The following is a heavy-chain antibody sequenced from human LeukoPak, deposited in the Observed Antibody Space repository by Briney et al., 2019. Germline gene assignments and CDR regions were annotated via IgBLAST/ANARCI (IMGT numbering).Heavy chain of an antibody. D-gene: IGHD1-20*01. V-gene: IGHV3-21*01. Sequence: GGSLGLSCAASGVTFSSYSMNWVRQAPGKGLEWVSSISSSSSYIYYADSVKGRFTISRDNAKNSVYLQMNSLRAEDTAVYYCARGGFNWNDPIDYWGQGTLVTVSS. J-gene: IGHJ4*02. CDR2: ISSSSSYI. CDR3: ARGGFNWNDPIDY. CDR1: GVTFSSYS.